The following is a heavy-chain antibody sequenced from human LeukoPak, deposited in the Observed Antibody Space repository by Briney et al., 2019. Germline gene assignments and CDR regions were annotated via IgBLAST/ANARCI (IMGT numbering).Heavy chain of an antibody. D-gene: IGHD1-26*01. CDR2: IYYSGST. Sequence: PSETLSLTCTVSGGSVSSGSYYWSWIRQPPGKELEWIGFIYYSGSTKYNPSLKSRVTISIDTSKSQFSLKLNSVTAADTAVYYCARVVGGTYSMDVWGQGTTVTVSS. V-gene: IGHV4-61*01. CDR3: ARVVGGTYSMDV. J-gene: IGHJ6*02. CDR1: GGSVSSGSYY.